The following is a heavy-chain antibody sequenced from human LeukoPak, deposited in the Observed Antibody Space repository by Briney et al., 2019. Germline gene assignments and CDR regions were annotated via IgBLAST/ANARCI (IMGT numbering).Heavy chain of an antibody. CDR2: IYYSGSA. CDR1: GGSITNTGAD. CDR3: ARDTGPSGTAFDY. J-gene: IGHJ4*02. Sequence: SETLSLTCTGSGGSITNTGADWVWIRQSPGKGLEWIGSIYYSGSAYYTPSLRSRVTISVATSKSLFSLTLSSVTAADTAVYYCARDTGPSGTAFDYWGQGILVTVSS. D-gene: IGHD2-2*01. V-gene: IGHV4-39*07.